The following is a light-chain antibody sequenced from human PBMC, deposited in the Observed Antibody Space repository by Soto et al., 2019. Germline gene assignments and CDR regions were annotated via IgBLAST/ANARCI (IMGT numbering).Light chain of an antibody. CDR3: LLAFSGTRV. Sequence: QSVVTQEPSLTVSPGGTVTLTCGSSTGAVTSGLYPYWFQQKPGQAPRTLIYDTSNKHSWTPARFSGSLLGGKAALTLSGAQPEDEADYYCLLAFSGTRVFGGGTKVTVL. V-gene: IGLV7-46*01. J-gene: IGLJ2*01. CDR1: TGAVTSGLY. CDR2: DTS.